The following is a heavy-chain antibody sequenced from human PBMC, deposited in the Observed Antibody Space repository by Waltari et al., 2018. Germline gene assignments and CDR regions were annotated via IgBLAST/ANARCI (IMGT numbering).Heavy chain of an antibody. D-gene: IGHD6-13*01. CDR1: GSSISRGSY. V-gene: IGHV4-38-2*01. Sequence: QLKLQESGPGLVKPSETLSLTCPVSGSSISRGSYWGWLRQPQGKGLEWIGSIYQSGSTYDNPALKSRVTISVDTSKNQFSLKLSSVTAADTAVYYCARPLWEQQLGGMDVWGQGTTVTVSS. J-gene: IGHJ6*02. CDR3: ARPLWEQQLGGMDV. CDR2: IYQSGST.